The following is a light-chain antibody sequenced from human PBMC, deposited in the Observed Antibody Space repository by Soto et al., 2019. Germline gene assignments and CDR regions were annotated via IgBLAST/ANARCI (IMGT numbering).Light chain of an antibody. CDR1: QAISNY. CDR2: AAS. Sequence: DIQMTQSPSSLSASLGDRVTITCRSSQAISNYVSWYQQEPRKAPRLLIYAASSLQSGVPSRFSGSGSGTDFTLTISGLQPEDFGTYFCQQTYSYPNSFGQGTKVDI. J-gene: IGKJ1*01. CDR3: QQTYSYPNS. V-gene: IGKV1-39*01.